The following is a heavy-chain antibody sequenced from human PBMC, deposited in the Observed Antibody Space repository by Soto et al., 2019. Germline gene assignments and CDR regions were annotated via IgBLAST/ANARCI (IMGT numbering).Heavy chain of an antibody. Sequence: AASGPVSCKASGYIFTSNYIHLVRQAPGQGLEWMRINNPNSGGTSYAQKCQGRLTMTRDTSTSTVYMEMSSLRSEDTALYYCARAMIVVANRGSHFDYWGQGTLVTVSS. CDR2: NNPNSGGT. D-gene: IGHD3-22*01. CDR1: GYIFTSNY. CDR3: ARAMIVVANRGSHFDY. V-gene: IGHV1-46*01. J-gene: IGHJ4*02.